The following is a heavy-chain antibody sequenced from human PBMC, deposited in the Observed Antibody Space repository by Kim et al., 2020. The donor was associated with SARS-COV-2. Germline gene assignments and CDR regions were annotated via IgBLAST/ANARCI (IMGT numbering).Heavy chain of an antibody. CDR3: ARGGFSGYSYGYSSYYYGMDV. CDR2: ISSSSSYI. CDR1: GFTFSSYS. D-gene: IGHD5-18*01. V-gene: IGHV3-21*01. Sequence: LSLTCAASGFTFSSYSMNWVRQAPGKGLEWVSSISSSSSYIYYADSVKGRFTISRDNAKNSLYLQMNSLRAEDTAVYYCARGGFSGYSYGYSSYYYGMDVWGQGTTVTVSS. J-gene: IGHJ6*02.